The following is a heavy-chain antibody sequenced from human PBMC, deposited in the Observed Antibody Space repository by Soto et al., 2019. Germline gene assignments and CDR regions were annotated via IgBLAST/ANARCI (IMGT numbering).Heavy chain of an antibody. CDR1: GYTFTRYG. Sequence: QGQLVQSGAEVKKPGASVKVSCKASGYTFTRYGISWVRQAPGQGLEWMGWISDYNGDTNYAQKFQGRVTMTIDTSTSTAYMELRSLTSDDTAVYYCAKKGQPPYYYYAMDVWGQGTTVTVSS. J-gene: IGHJ6*02. V-gene: IGHV1-18*01. CDR2: ISDYNGDT. CDR3: AKKGQPPYYYYAMDV.